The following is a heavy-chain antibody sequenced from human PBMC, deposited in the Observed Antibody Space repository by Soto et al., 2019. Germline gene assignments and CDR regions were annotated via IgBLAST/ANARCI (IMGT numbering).Heavy chain of an antibody. J-gene: IGHJ6*02. D-gene: IGHD5-18*01. CDR3: GRSRSGYGYGTGASYYYGMDV. CDR1: GFTFSAYW. Sequence: EVQLVESGGGLVQPGGSLRLSCAASGFTFSAYWMHWVRQAPGNGLVWVSRINSDGSSTSYADSVKGRFTISRDNAKDRLFLQMTSQRDEDTAVYYCGRSRSGYGYGTGASYYYGMDVWGQGTTVTVSS. V-gene: IGHV3-74*02. CDR2: INSDGSST.